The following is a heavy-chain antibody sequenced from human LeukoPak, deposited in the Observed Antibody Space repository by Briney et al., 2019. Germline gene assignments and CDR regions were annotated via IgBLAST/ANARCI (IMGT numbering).Heavy chain of an antibody. CDR3: ARDIGMVRGVIITNHFDY. CDR2: IGSRSYTV. V-gene: IGHV3-11*06. J-gene: IGHJ4*02. D-gene: IGHD3-10*01. Sequence: GRSLRLSCAASGFTFSDHYMSWIRQAPGKGLGWVSYIGSRSYTVYADSVKGRFTISRDNAKSSLYLQMNSLRAEDTAVYYCARDIGMVRGVIITNHFDYWGQGTPVTASS. CDR1: GFTFSDHY.